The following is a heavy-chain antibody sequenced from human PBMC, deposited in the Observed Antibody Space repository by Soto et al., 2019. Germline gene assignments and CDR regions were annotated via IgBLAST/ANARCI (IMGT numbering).Heavy chain of an antibody. CDR1: GFTFSSYA. CDR3: AKLGVVRGASQDGDFDF. J-gene: IGHJ4*02. V-gene: IGHV3-23*01. Sequence: LRLSCAASGFTFSSYAMSWVRQAPGKGLEWVSAISGSGGSTYYADSVKGRFTISRDNSKNTLYLQMNSLRAEATAVYYCAKLGVVRGASQDGDFDFCGQRTLVTVSS. D-gene: IGHD3-10*01. CDR2: ISGSGGST.